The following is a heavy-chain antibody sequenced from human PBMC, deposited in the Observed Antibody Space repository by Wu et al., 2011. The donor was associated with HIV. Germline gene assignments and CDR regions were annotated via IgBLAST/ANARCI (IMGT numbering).Heavy chain of an antibody. J-gene: IGHJ3*02. D-gene: IGHD3-10*01. CDR2: MNPNSGYT. CDR1: GYTFTNYD. V-gene: IGHV1-8*02. Sequence: QVQLVQSGAELKKPGASVKASCKAYGYTFTNYDINWVRQATGQGLEWMGWMNPNSGYTGYAQKFQGRLTMTRNTSITTAYMELSSLRFEDTAMYYCARGSPSMVRGRSAFDIWGQGTMVTVSS. CDR3: ARGSPSMVRGRSAFDI.